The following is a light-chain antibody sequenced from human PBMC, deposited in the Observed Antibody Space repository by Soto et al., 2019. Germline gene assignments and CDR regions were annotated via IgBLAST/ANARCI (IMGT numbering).Light chain of an antibody. CDR2: KAS. V-gene: IGKV1-5*03. CDR1: QSISSW. CDR3: QQYNSYPAT. J-gene: IGKJ4*01. Sequence: DIQMTQSPSTLSASVGDRVTITCRASQSISSWLAWYQQKPGKAPKLLIYKASSLESGVPSRFSGSGSGPEFTLTISSLQPDDFATYYCQQYNSYPATFGGGTKVEIK.